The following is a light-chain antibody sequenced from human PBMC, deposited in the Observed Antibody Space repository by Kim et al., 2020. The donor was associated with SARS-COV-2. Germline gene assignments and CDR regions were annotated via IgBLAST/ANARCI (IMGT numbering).Light chain of an antibody. Sequence: SYELTQPPSVSVAPGKTASITCGGDNIGTTSVHWYQQRPGQAPVLALSYDRERPSGIPERSSGSNSENTATPTTSSVQAGDEADYYCQAGDSGSDHWVFG. CDR2: YDR. CDR1: NIGTTS. CDR3: QAGDSGSDHWV. V-gene: IGLV3-21*03. J-gene: IGLJ3*02.